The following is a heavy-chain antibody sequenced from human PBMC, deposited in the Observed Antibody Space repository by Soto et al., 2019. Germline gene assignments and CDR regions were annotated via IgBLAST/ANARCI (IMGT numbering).Heavy chain of an antibody. Sequence: ASVKVSCKASGYSFTRYGIGWARQAPGQGLEWMGWINAYNGNTNYAQNLQGRLTLTTDTSTTTAYMELRSLRSNDTAIYYCAMVDDYVTPSPQYVCGQRTTVTVSS. V-gene: IGHV1-18*01. D-gene: IGHD3-16*01. CDR2: INAYNGNT. CDR1: GYSFTRYG. J-gene: IGHJ6*02. CDR3: AMVDDYVTPSPQYV.